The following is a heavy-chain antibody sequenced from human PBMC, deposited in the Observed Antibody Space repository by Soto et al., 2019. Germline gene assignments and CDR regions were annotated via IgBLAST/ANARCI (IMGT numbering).Heavy chain of an antibody. D-gene: IGHD1-7*01. J-gene: IGHJ4*02. Sequence: QITLKESGPTLVKPTQTITLTCTFSGFSLSTTRVGVGWIRQPPGEALEWLALLYWDDDKLYSPSLKRRLTITKHTSKNQVVLTLTNMDPVDTATYYCANSKTSGMRYYFDYWGQGTLVTVSS. V-gene: IGHV2-5*02. CDR2: LYWDDDK. CDR3: ANSKTSGMRYYFDY. CDR1: GFSLSTTRVG.